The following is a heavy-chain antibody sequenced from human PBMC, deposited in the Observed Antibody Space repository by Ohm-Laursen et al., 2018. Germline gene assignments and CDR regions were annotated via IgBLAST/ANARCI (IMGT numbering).Heavy chain of an antibody. V-gene: IGHV1-69*13. J-gene: IGHJ5*02. CDR3: VSSSSLNNWFDP. CDR2: IITIFSTA. CDR1: GYTFTGYY. D-gene: IGHD6-6*01. Sequence: VKISCKASGYTFTGYYMHWVRQAPGQGLEWMGGIITIFSTANYAQKFQDRVTITADESTSTAYMDLSSLRSEDTAVYYCVSSSSLNNWFDPWGQGTLVTVSS.